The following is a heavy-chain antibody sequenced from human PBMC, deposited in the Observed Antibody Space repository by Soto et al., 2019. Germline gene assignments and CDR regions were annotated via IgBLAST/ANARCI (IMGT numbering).Heavy chain of an antibody. D-gene: IGHD1-7*01. Sequence: SETLSLTCTVSGGSITTSSYYWGWIRQPPGKGLEWIASIYYSGNTYYNPSLKSRVTISVDTSKNQFSLKLSSVTAADTAVYYCVRRHGTTSMYHWFDPWGQGTLVTVSS. J-gene: IGHJ5*02. V-gene: IGHV4-39*01. CDR1: GGSITTSSYY. CDR3: VRRHGTTSMYHWFDP. CDR2: IYYSGNT.